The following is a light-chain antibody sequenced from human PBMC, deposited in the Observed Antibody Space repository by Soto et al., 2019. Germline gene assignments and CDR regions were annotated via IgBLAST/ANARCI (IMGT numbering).Light chain of an antibody. CDR3: LLSYNGPYV. V-gene: IGLV7-46*01. Sequence: QSLVTHDPSLTVSPGGTVTLTCGSSTGAVTNGHYPYWFQQKPGQALRTLIYDTTNRHSWTPARFSGSLLGGKAALTLSGAQPEDEAEYYCLLSYNGPYVFGTGTKATVL. CDR2: DTT. CDR1: TGAVTNGHY. J-gene: IGLJ1*01.